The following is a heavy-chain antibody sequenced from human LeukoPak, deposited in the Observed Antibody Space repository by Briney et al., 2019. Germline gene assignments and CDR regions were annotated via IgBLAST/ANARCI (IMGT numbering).Heavy chain of an antibody. CDR1: GGSVNSGSYY. V-gene: IGHV4-61*01. D-gene: IGHD4-17*01. J-gene: IGHJ4*02. CDR2: IYYSGST. CDR3: ATRVYGDSGPFDN. Sequence: SETLSLTCTVSGGSVNSGSYYWNWIRQPPGKGLEWIGYIYYSGSTNYNPSLKSRVTISVDTSKNQFSLKLSSVTAADTAVYYCATRVYGDSGPFDNWGQGILVAVSS.